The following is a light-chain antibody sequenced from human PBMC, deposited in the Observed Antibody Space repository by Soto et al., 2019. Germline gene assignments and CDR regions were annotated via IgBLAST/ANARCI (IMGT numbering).Light chain of an antibody. CDR2: DVT. CDR3: SSYTNKDTLL. Sequence: QSALTQPASVSGSPGQSITISCTGTSSDVGGYDHVSWYQQHPGKAPKLIIYDVTVRPSGISRRFSGSKSDNPASLAVSGLQPEDEADYYCSSYTNKDTLLFGGGTKVTVL. CDR1: SSDVGGYDH. V-gene: IGLV2-14*03. J-gene: IGLJ3*02.